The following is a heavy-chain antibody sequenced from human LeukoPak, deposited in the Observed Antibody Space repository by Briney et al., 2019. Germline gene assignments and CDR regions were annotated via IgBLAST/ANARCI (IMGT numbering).Heavy chain of an antibody. CDR2: LYHSGST. CDR3: ATGAGDFDH. Sequence: PSETLSLTCTVSGHSISTSYYWGWIRQPPGKGLEWIGSLYHSGSTYYTPSLRSRVTISVDTSKNQFSLKLSSVTAADTAVYYCATGAGDFDHWGQGILVTVSS. D-gene: IGHD1-14*01. J-gene: IGHJ4*02. V-gene: IGHV4-38-2*02. CDR1: GHSISTSYY.